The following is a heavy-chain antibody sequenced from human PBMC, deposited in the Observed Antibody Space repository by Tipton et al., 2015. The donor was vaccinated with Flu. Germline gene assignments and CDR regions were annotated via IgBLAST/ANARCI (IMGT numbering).Heavy chain of an antibody. V-gene: IGHV4-34*12. J-gene: IGHJ5*02. CDR1: GGSFSGYY. D-gene: IGHD4-11*01. CDR2: IFHSGNT. Sequence: TLSLTCAVYGGSFSGYYWSWIRQPPGKGLEWIGNIFHSGNTYLNPSLKSRVTISIDTSKNQFSLKLSSVTAADTAVYYCARRDYSNYVSEPKNWFDPWGQGALVTVSS. CDR3: ARRDYSNYVSEPKNWFDP.